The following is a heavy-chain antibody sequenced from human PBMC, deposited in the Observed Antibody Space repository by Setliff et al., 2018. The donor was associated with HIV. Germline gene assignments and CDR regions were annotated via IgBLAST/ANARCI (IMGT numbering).Heavy chain of an antibody. CDR3: ARDRYYGSGSSPIFDY. CDR2: IIPLFGTA. J-gene: IGHJ4*02. Sequence: SVKVSCKASGYTFSSYGISWVRQAPGQGLEWMGGIIPLFGTANYAQKFQGRVTMTTDELMTTAYLELSSLRSEDTAVYYCARDRYYGSGSSPIFDYWGQGTLVTVSS. V-gene: IGHV1-69*05. D-gene: IGHD3-10*01. CDR1: GYTFSSYG.